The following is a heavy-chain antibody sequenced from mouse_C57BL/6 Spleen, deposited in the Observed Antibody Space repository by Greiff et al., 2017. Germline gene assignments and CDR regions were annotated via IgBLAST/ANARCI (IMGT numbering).Heavy chain of an antibody. CDR3: ARFTTVVDLDY. CDR1: GYTFTSYW. J-gene: IGHJ2*02. Sequence: QVQLQQPGAELVKPGASVTLSCKASGYTFTSYWMHWVKQRPGQGLEWIGMIHPNSGSTNYNEKFKSKATLTVDKSSSPAYMQLSSLTSEDSAVYYCARFTTVVDLDYWGQGTSLTVSS. CDR2: IHPNSGST. V-gene: IGHV1-64*01. D-gene: IGHD1-1*01.